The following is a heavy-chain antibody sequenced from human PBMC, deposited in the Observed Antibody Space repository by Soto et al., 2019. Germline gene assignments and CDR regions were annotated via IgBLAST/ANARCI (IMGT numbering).Heavy chain of an antibody. V-gene: IGHV3-30*04. Sequence: GGSLRLSCAASGSSFSISAMHWVRQAPGKGLEWVAVISYDGSIKYYADSVKGRFTVSRDNSKNTLYLQMNSLRVEDTAVYYCARAEAVAGPYYFDYWGQGALVTVSS. CDR1: GSSFSISA. CDR3: ARAEAVAGPYYFDY. D-gene: IGHD6-19*01. CDR2: ISYDGSIK. J-gene: IGHJ4*02.